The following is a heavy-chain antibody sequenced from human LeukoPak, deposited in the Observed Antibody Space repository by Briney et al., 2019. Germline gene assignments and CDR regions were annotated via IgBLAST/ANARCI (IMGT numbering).Heavy chain of an antibody. CDR2: INPSGGST. D-gene: IGHD4-17*01. J-gene: IGHJ4*02. CDR1: GYTFTSYY. V-gene: IGHV1-46*01. CDR3: ARGDYGDCFDY. Sequence: ASVKVSCKASGYTFTSYYMHWVRQAPGQGLEWMGIINPSGGSTSYAQKFQGRVTMTRDTSTSTVYMKLTSLRSEDTAVYYCARGDYGDCFDYWGQGTLVTVSS.